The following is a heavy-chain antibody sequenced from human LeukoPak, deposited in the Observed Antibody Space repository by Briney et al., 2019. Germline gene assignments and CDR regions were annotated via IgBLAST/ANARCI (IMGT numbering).Heavy chain of an antibody. Sequence: GGSLRLSCAASGFTVSSNYMSWVRQALGKGLEWVSLIYSGGSTYYADSVKGRFTISRDSSKNTLYLQMNSLRAEDTAVYYCARAPYYYDSSGYPNDAFDIWGQGTMVTVSS. D-gene: IGHD3-22*01. J-gene: IGHJ3*02. V-gene: IGHV3-53*01. CDR1: GFTVSSNY. CDR3: ARAPYYYDSSGYPNDAFDI. CDR2: IYSGGST.